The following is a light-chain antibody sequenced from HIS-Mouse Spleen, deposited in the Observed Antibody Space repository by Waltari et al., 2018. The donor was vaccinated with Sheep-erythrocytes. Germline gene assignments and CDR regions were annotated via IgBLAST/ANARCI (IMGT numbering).Light chain of an antibody. CDR2: EGS. J-gene: IGLJ3*02. CDR1: SSDVGSYNL. CDR3: CSYAGSSTPWV. V-gene: IGLV2-23*01. Sequence: QSALTQPASVSGSPGQSITISCTGTSSDVGSYNLVSWYQQHPGKAPKLMIYEGSKRPSGVSNRFSGSKSGNTASLTISGLQAEDEADYYCCSYAGSSTPWVVGGVTKLTVL.